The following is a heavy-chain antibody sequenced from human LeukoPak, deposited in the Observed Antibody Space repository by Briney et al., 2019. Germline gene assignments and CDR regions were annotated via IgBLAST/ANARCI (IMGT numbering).Heavy chain of an antibody. J-gene: IGHJ4*02. Sequence: ASVKVSCKASGYTFTSYYMHWVRQAPGQGLEWMGIINPSGGSTSYAQKFQGRVTMTRDMSTSTVYMELSSLRSEDTAVYYCARGHSHYDYVWGSYRPGYYFDYWGQGTLVTVSS. CDR3: ARGHSHYDYVWGSYRPGYYFDY. V-gene: IGHV1-46*01. CDR2: INPSGGST. D-gene: IGHD3-16*02. CDR1: GYTFTSYY.